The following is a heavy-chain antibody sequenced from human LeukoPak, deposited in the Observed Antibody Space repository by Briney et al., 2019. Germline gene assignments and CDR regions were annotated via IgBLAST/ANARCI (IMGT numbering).Heavy chain of an antibody. Sequence: SETLSLTCTVSGGSISSYYWNWIRQPAGKGLEWIGRIYTSGSTNYNPSLKSRVTMSLDTSKNQFSLKLSSVTAADTAVYYCARGVRYFDWSRGWFDPWGQGTLVTVSS. V-gene: IGHV4-4*07. CDR2: IYTSGST. D-gene: IGHD3-9*01. J-gene: IGHJ5*02. CDR1: GGSISSYY. CDR3: ARGVRYFDWSRGWFDP.